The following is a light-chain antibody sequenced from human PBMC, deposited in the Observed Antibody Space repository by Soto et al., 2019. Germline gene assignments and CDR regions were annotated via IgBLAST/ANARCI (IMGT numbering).Light chain of an antibody. Sequence: QSALTQPASVSGSPGQSITISCTGTSCDVGGYNYVSWYQQHPGQVPKLMIYDVSNRPSGISNRFSASKSGNTASLTISGLQAEDEADYYCSAYTSRNTRVFGTGTKVTVL. CDR3: SAYTSRNTRV. J-gene: IGLJ1*01. CDR1: SCDVGGYNY. V-gene: IGLV2-14*01. CDR2: DVS.